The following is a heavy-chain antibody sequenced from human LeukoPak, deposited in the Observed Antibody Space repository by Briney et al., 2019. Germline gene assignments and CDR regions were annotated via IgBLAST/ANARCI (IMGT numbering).Heavy chain of an antibody. CDR1: GFTFSSYS. J-gene: IGHJ6*02. CDR3: ARSGSYGVSLYYYYYYGMDV. CDR2: ISSSSSYI. D-gene: IGHD3-10*01. V-gene: IGHV3-21*01. Sequence: GGSLRLSCAASGFTFSSYSMNWVRQAPGKGLEWVSSISSSSSYIYYADSAKGRFTISRDNAKNSLYLQMNSLRAEDTAVYYCARSGSYGVSLYYYYYYGMDVWGQGTTVTVSS.